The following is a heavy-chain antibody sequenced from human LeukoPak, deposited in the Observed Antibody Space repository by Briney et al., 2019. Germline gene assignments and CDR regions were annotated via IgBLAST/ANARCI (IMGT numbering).Heavy chain of an antibody. CDR3: ARGTGTTIWFDP. CDR1: GYTFTSYD. J-gene: IGHJ5*02. Sequence: ASVKVSCKASGYTFTSYDINWVRQATGQGLEWMGWMNPNSGNTGYAQKFQGRVTMTRNTSINTAYMELSSLRSEDTAVYYCARGTGTTIWFDPWGQGTLVTVSS. CDR2: MNPNSGNT. D-gene: IGHD1-1*01. V-gene: IGHV1-8*01.